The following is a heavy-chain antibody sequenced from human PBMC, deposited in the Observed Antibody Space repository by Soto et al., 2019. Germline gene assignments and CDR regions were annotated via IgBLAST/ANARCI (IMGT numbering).Heavy chain of an antibody. CDR1: TFSFSTNW. J-gene: IGHJ4*02. CDR3: AAIFGGTKTVDY. CDR2: IKEDESQR. Sequence: VGSLRLSCFSSTFSFSTNWMAWVRQTPGKVLEFLANIKEDESQRYHAVSVEGRFTISRDNARNTLYLQMNYLTADDTAVYYCAAIFGGTKTVDYWGQGTRVTVSS. V-gene: IGHV3-7*05. D-gene: IGHD3-3*01.